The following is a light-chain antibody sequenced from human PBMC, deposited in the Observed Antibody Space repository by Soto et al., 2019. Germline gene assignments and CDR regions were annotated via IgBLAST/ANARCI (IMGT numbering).Light chain of an antibody. CDR2: DVY. CDR1: TSDIGGYDY. CDR3: TSYVSASTPNV. Sequence: QSVLTQPASVSGSPGQSITISCIGTTSDIGGYDYVSWYQHHPGKAPKLLIYDVYNRPSGISTRFSGSKSGNTASLTISGLQTEDEADYYCTSYVSASTPNVLGTGTKVTVL. J-gene: IGLJ1*01. V-gene: IGLV2-14*01.